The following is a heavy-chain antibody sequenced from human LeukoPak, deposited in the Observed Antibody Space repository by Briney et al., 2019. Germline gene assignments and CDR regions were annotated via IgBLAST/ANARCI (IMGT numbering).Heavy chain of an antibody. D-gene: IGHD2-21*01. CDR3: VRGDWYFES. CDR2: IDRDGTEK. Sequence: PGGSLRLSCATSGFNFSDSRMTWVRQAPGKGLQWVANIDRDGTEKHFLDSVEGRFTTSRDNAKKSLYLQMSSLRPQDTALYFCVRGDWYFESWGQGTLVTVSS. J-gene: IGHJ4*02. V-gene: IGHV3-7*04. CDR1: GFNFSDSR.